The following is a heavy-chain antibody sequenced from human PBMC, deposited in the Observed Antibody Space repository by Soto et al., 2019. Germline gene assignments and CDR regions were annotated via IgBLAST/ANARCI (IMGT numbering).Heavy chain of an antibody. J-gene: IGHJ3*02. Sequence: SETLSLTCTVSGGSISSYYWSWIRQPPGKGLEWIGYIYYSGSTNYNPSLKSRVTISVDTSKNQFSLKLSSVTAADTAVYYCARESEATPHAFDIWGQGTMVTVS. CDR1: GGSISSYY. CDR2: IYYSGST. CDR3: ARESEATPHAFDI. V-gene: IGHV4-59*01.